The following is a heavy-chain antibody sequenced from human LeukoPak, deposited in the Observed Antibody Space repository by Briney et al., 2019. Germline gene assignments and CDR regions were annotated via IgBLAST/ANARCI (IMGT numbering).Heavy chain of an antibody. J-gene: IGHJ4*02. CDR2: ISWNSGSI. CDR3: AKDLGYSGYGYFDY. V-gene: IGHV3-9*01. Sequence: GRSLRLSCAASGFTFDDYAMHWVRHAPGKGLERVSGISWNSGSIGYADSVKGRFTISRDNAKNSLYLQMNSLRAEDTALYYCAKDLGYSGYGYFDYWGQGTLVTVSS. CDR1: GFTFDDYA. D-gene: IGHD5-12*01.